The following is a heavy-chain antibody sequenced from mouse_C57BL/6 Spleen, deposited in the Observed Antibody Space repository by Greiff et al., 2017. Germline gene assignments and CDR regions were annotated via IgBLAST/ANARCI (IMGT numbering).Heavy chain of an antibody. D-gene: IGHD1-1*01. V-gene: IGHV1-61*01. J-gene: IGHJ3*01. CDR3: ARRNYGTPFAY. CDR1: GYTFTSYW. Sequence: VQLQQPGAELVRPGSSVKLSCKASGYTFTSYWMDWVKQRPGQGLEWIGNIYPSDSETHYNQKFKDKATLTVDKSSSTAYMQLRSLTSEDSAVYYCARRNYGTPFAYWGQGTLVTVSA. CDR2: IYPSDSET.